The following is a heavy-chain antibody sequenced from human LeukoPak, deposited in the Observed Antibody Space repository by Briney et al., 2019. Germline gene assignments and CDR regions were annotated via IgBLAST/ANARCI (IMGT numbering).Heavy chain of an antibody. D-gene: IGHD1-7*01. CDR3: AKGAFGNYPYYYYGMDV. CDR2: ISGSGGST. CDR1: GFTFSSYA. J-gene: IGHJ6*02. Sequence: GGSLRLSCAASGFTFSSYAMSWVRQAPGKGLEWVSAISGSGGSTYYADSVKGRFTISRDNSKNMLYLQMNSLRAEDTAVYYCAKGAFGNYPYYYYGMDVWGQGTTVTVSS. V-gene: IGHV3-23*01.